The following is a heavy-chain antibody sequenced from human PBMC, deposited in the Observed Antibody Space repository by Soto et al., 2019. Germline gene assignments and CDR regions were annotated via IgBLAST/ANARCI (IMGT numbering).Heavy chain of an antibody. D-gene: IGHD6-13*01. CDR2: IWNDGNGY. V-gene: IGHV3-33*01. J-gene: IGHJ6*02. CDR1: GFNFNNYG. Sequence: QVQLVESGGGVVQPGRSLRLSCAASGFNFNNYGMHWVRQAPGKGLEWVAVIWNDGNGYYYANSVKGRFTISRDNSKNTLYLQMSSLRAEDTAVYYCARRQISPPTRGAASPRGGMDVWGQGTTVTVSS. CDR3: ARRQISPPTRGAASPRGGMDV.